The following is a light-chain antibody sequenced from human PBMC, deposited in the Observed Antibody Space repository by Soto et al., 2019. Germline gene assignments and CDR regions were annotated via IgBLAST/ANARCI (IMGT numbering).Light chain of an antibody. CDR3: QQYNNWPPIT. J-gene: IGKJ5*01. V-gene: IGKV3-20*01. CDR1: QSVSNNY. CDR2: GAS. Sequence: EIVLTRSPGTLSLSPGERATLSCRASQSVSNNYLAWYQQKPGQAPRLLIYGASNRATGIPDRFSGSGSGTDFTLTISRLEPEDFAVYYCQQYNNWPPITFGQGTRLEIK.